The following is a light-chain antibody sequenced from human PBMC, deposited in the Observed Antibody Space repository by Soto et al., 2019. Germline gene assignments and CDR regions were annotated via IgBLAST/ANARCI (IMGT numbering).Light chain of an antibody. V-gene: IGLV1-44*01. CDR1: NSNIGSNT. J-gene: IGLJ3*02. Sequence: QSVLTQTPSASGTPGQRVTISCSGSNSNIGSNTVSWYQQLPGTAPKLLIYSDYERPSGVPDRFSGSKSGTSASLAISGLQSEDEAEYYCAVWDDSLNGLVFGGGTKLTVL. CDR3: AVWDDSLNGLV. CDR2: SDY.